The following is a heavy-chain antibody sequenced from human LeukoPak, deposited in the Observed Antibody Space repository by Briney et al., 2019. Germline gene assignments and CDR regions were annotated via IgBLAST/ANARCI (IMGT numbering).Heavy chain of an antibody. D-gene: IGHD2-2*01. CDR1: GGSFSGYY. V-gene: IGHV4-34*01. CDR3: ARGLVGPAAFDP. J-gene: IGHJ5*02. CDR2: INHSGST. Sequence: SETLSLTCAVYGGSFSGYYWSWIRQPPGKGLEWTGEINHSGSTNYNPSLKSRVTISVDTSKNQFSLKLSSVAAADTAVYYCARGLVGPAAFDPWGQGTLVTVSS.